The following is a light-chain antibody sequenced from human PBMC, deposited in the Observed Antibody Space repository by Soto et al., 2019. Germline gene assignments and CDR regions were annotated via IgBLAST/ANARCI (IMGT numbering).Light chain of an antibody. CDR2: GVS. CDR1: QSISSN. CDR3: QQYNKWPRT. J-gene: IGKJ1*01. Sequence: EIVMTQSPATLSVSPGERATLSCRASQSISSNSAWYQQKPGQAPRLLIYGVSSRATGIPARFSGGGSGTEFTLTMSSLQSEDFAVYYCQQYNKWPRTFGQGTKVEIK. V-gene: IGKV3-15*01.